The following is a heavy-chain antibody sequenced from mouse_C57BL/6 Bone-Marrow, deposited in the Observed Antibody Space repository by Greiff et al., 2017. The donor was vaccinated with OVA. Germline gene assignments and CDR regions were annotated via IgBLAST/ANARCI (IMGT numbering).Heavy chain of an antibody. J-gene: IGHJ1*03. Sequence: VPLQQSGAELVRPGASVKLSCTASGFNIKDDYMHWVKQRPEQGLEWIGWIDPENGDTEYASKFQGKATITADTSSNTAYLQLSSLTSEDTAVYYCTTSITTVEGYFDVWGTGTTVTVSS. CDR2: IDPENGDT. CDR3: TTSITTVEGYFDV. D-gene: IGHD1-1*01. V-gene: IGHV14-4*01. CDR1: GFNIKDDY.